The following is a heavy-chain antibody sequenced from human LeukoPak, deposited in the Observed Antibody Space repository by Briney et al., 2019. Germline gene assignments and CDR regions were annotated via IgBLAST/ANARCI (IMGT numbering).Heavy chain of an antibody. J-gene: IGHJ4*02. CDR2: IRSKANSYAT. CDR3: TALITFGGVTRYYFDY. CDR1: GFTFSGSA. Sequence: PGGSLRLSCAASGFTFSGSAMHWVRQASGKGLEWVGRIRSKANSYATAYAASVKGRFTISRDDSKNTAYLQMNSLKTEDTAVYYCTALITFGGVTRYYFDYWGQGTLVTVSS. D-gene: IGHD3-16*01. V-gene: IGHV3-73*01.